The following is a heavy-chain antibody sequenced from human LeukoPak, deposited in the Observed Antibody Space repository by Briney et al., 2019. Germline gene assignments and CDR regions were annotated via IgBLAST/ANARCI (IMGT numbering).Heavy chain of an antibody. CDR3: AKRRGFYNGMDV. CDR1: EFIFSGYV. CDR2: ISGSGADT. Sequence: GGSLRVSCAASEFIFSGYVMSWVRQAPGKGLEWVSAISGSGADTYYADFVKGRFTISRDNLKNTLYLQMNSLRVEDTAVYYCAKRRGFYNGMDVWGTGTTVTVSS. V-gene: IGHV3-23*01. J-gene: IGHJ6*04.